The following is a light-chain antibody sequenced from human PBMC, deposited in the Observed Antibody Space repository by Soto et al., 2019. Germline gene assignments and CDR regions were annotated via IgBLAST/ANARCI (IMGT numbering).Light chain of an antibody. V-gene: IGLV1-40*01. J-gene: IGLJ1*01. CDR2: GNS. CDR1: SSNIGAGYD. Sequence: QSVLTQPPSVSGAPGQRVTISCTGSSSNIGAGYDVHWYQQLPGTVPKLLIYGNSNRPSGVPDRFSGSKSGTSASLAITGRQAEDGADYYCQSYDSSLSGYVFGTGTKLTVL. CDR3: QSYDSSLSGYV.